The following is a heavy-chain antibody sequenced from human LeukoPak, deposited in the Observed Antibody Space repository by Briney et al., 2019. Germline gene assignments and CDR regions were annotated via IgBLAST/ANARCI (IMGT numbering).Heavy chain of an antibody. Sequence: ASVKVSCKASGYTFTGYYMHWVRQAPGQGLEWMGWINPNSGGTNYAQKFQGRVTMTRDTSISTAYMKLSRLRSDDTAVYYCATDRGNSTSFTLPWGQGTLVTVSS. V-gene: IGHV1-2*02. CDR2: INPNSGGT. D-gene: IGHD6-13*01. CDR3: ATDRGNSTSFTLP. CDR1: GYTFTGYY. J-gene: IGHJ5*02.